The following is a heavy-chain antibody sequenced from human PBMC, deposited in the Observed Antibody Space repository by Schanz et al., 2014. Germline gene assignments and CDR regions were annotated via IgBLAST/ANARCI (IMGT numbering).Heavy chain of an antibody. Sequence: QVQMVESGGGVVQPGRSLRLSCAASGFIFSSYGLHWVRQAPGKGLEWVAVIWSDGSGKYYADSVKGRFTISRDNSKNTLYLQMNSLRAEDTAVYYCAKQIHYDILTVTRNWGQGTLVTVSS. V-gene: IGHV3-33*06. CDR3: AKQIHYDILTVTRN. CDR2: IWSDGSGK. D-gene: IGHD3-9*01. CDR1: GFIFSSYG. J-gene: IGHJ4*02.